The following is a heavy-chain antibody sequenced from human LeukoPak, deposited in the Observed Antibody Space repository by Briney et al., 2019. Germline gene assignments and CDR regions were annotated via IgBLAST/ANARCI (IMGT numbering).Heavy chain of an antibody. CDR3: ATLPMVLGVINLFGP. CDR2: ISSSRSYI. Sequence: PGGSLSLSCAASGFTFSSYSMNWVRQAPGKGLEGVSYISSSRSYIYYTDTVKGRFTISRDHAKNSLYLQMNRQRAGHTAVYYWATLPMVLGVINLFGPWGPGTLGH. V-gene: IGHV3-21*01. CDR1: GFTFSSYS. J-gene: IGHJ5*02. D-gene: IGHD3-10*01.